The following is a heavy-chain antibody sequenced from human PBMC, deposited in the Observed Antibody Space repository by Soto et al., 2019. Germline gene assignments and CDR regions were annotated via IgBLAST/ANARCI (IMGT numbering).Heavy chain of an antibody. J-gene: IGHJ4*02. D-gene: IGHD3-3*01. V-gene: IGHV3-30*18. Sequence: QVQLVESGGGVVQPGRSLRLSCAASGFTFSSYGMHWVRQAPGKGLEWVAVISYDGSNKYYADSVKGRFTISRDNSKNTLYLQMNSLRAEDTAVYYCAKDSQLRFLEWSMIDYWCQGTLVTVSS. CDR2: ISYDGSNK. CDR3: AKDSQLRFLEWSMIDY. CDR1: GFTFSSYG.